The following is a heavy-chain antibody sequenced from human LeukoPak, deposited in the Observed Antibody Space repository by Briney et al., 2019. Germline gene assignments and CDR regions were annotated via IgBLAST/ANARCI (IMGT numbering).Heavy chain of an antibody. J-gene: IGHJ5*02. V-gene: IGHV3-73*01. Sequence: GGSLRLSCAASGFTFSGSAIHWVRQSSGRGLEWVGQIDKKDKGYATATAYAASVKGRFTISRDDSINTAYLQMKSLKTEDTALYYCTRDSGTYTWFDPWGQGTLVTVSS. D-gene: IGHD1-26*01. CDR1: GFTFSGSA. CDR2: IDKKDKGYATAT. CDR3: TRDSGTYTWFDP.